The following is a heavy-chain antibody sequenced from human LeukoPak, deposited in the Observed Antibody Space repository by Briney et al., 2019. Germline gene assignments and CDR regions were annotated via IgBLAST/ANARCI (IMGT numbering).Heavy chain of an antibody. D-gene: IGHD2-2*01. CDR2: ISSGSSHI. Sequence: PGGSLRLSCAASGFTFSTHSMSWVRQSPGKGLDWVSSISSGSSHIYYADSMKGRFTISRDNAKNSLFLQMNSLRAEDTAVYHCARGRRSTQYQIFDNWGQGTLVTVSS. CDR1: GFTFSTHS. V-gene: IGHV3-21*01. CDR3: ARGRRSTQYQIFDN. J-gene: IGHJ4*02.